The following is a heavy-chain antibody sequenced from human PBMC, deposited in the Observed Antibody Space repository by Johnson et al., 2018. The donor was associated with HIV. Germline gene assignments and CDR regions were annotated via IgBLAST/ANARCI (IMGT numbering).Heavy chain of an antibody. D-gene: IGHD3-16*02. CDR3: ARDFGLGELSYETVDAFDI. CDR2: ISYGGNKQ. CDR1: GFTFSSYA. V-gene: IGHV3-30-3*01. Sequence: QVQLVESGGGVVQPGRSLRLSCAASGFTFSSYAMHWVRQPPGKGLEWVAVISYGGNKQYYVDSVEGRFTISRDNSKDTLYLQMNNLTTEDTAVYSCARDFGLGELSYETVDAFDIWDQGTMVTVSS. J-gene: IGHJ3*02.